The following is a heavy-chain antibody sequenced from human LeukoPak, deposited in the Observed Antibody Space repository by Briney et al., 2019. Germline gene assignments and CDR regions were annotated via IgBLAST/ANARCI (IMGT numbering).Heavy chain of an antibody. Sequence: GGSLRLSCVGSGFTFSRYWLNWVRQAPGKGLEWVSGISGSGDNTYYADSVKGRFTISRDNSKNTLYVQVNSLGTEDTAAYYCAKGSYYDSSGSFYFDYWGQGTLVTVSS. CDR3: AKGSYYDSSGSFYFDY. V-gene: IGHV3-23*01. CDR1: GFTFSRYW. J-gene: IGHJ4*02. D-gene: IGHD3-22*01. CDR2: ISGSGDNT.